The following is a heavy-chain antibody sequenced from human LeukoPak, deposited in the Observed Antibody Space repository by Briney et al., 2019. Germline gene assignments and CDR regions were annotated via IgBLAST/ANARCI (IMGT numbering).Heavy chain of an antibody. V-gene: IGHV4-34*01. J-gene: IGHJ4*02. CDR2: INHSGST. Sequence: PSETLSLTCAVYGGSFSVYYWSWIRQPPGKGLEWIGEINHSGSTNYNPSLKSRVTISVDTSKNQFSLKLSSVTAADTAVYYCARVYYYGSGSYRPTTDYWGQGTLVTVSS. D-gene: IGHD3-10*01. CDR3: ARVYYYGSGSYRPTTDY. CDR1: GGSFSVYY.